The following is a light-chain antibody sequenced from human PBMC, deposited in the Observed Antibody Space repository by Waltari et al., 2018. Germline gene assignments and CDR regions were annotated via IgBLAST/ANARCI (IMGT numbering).Light chain of an antibody. V-gene: IGLV2-23*02. CDR1: SSYVGSYNL. Sequence: QSALTQPASVSGSPGQSITVSCPRTSSYVGSYNLVSWYQQHPGKAPKLMIYEVSKRPSGVSNRFSGSKSGNTASLTISGLQAEDEADYYCCSYAGSSTVVFGGGTKLTVL. CDR2: EVS. CDR3: CSYAGSSTVV. J-gene: IGLJ2*01.